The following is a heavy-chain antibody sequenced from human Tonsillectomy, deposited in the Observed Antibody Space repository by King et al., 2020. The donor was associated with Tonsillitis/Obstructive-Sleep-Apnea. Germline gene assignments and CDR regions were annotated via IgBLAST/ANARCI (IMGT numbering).Heavy chain of an antibody. CDR3: ASYSDRFDY. D-gene: IGHD4-17*01. V-gene: IGHV3-33*01. Sequence: VQLVESGGGVVQPGRSLRLSCAASGFTFRSSGMHWVRQAPGKGLEWVALIWNDGSNKYYADSVKGRFTISRDNSKNTLYLQMNSLTAEDTAVYYCASYSDRFDYWGQGTLVTVSS. CDR1: GFTFRSSG. J-gene: IGHJ4*02. CDR2: IWNDGSNK.